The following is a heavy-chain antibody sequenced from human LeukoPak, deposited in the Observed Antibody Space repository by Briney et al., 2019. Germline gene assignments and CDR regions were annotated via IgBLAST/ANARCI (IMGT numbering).Heavy chain of an antibody. D-gene: IGHD2-2*01. CDR1: GYTFTSYG. V-gene: IGHV1-18*01. CDR3: ARRVVVVPAAPYYYCGMDV. Sequence: GASVKVSCKASGYTFTSYGISWVRQAPGQGLEWMGWISAYNGNTNYAQKLQGRVTMTTDTSTSTAYMELRSLRSDDTAVYYCARRVVVVPAAPYYYCGMDVWGQGTTVTVSS. J-gene: IGHJ6*02. CDR2: ISAYNGNT.